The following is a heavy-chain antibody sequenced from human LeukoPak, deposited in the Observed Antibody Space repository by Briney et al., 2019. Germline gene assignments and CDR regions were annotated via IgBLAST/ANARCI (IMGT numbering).Heavy chain of an antibody. V-gene: IGHV4-39*01. D-gene: IGHD3-10*01. J-gene: IGHJ3*02. CDR3: ARRHKVGAGDAFDI. Sequence: SETLSLTCTVSDGSISSSSYYWGWIRQPPGKGLNWIGSIYYSGSTYYNPSLKSRVTISVDTSKNQFSLKLNSVTAADTAVYYCARRHKVGAGDAFDIWGQGTMVTVSS. CDR1: DGSISSSSYY. CDR2: IYYSGST.